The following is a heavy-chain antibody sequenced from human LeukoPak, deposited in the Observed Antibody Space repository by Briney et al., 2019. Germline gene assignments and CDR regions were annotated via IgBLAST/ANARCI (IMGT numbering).Heavy chain of an antibody. V-gene: IGHV4-31*03. CDR1: GGSISSSSYY. J-gene: IGHJ5*02. Sequence: PSETLSLTCTVSGGSISSSSYYWGWIRQHPGKGLEWIGYIYYSGSTYYNPSLKSRVTISVDTSKNQFSLKLSSVTAADTAVYYCARRGNNWFDPWGQGTLVTVSS. CDR3: ARRGNNWFDP. D-gene: IGHD2/OR15-2a*01. CDR2: IYYSGST.